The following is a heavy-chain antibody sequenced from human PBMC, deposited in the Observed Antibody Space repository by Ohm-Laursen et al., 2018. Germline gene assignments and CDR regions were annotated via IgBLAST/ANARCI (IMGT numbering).Heavy chain of an antibody. CDR2: IYHSGST. Sequence: GTLSLTCAVSGYSISSGYYWGWIRQPPGKGLEWIGSIYHSGSTYYNPSLKSRVTISVDTSKNQFSLKLSSVTAADTAVYYCASHCSGGSCLAGYNWFDPWGQGTLVTVSS. J-gene: IGHJ5*02. CDR3: ASHCSGGSCLAGYNWFDP. V-gene: IGHV4-38-2*01. CDR1: GYSISSGYY. D-gene: IGHD2-15*01.